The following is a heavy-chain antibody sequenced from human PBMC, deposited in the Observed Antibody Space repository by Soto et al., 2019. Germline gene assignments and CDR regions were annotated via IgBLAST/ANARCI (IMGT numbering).Heavy chain of an antibody. D-gene: IGHD3-10*01. CDR2: TYYRSKWYN. CDR3: AGTRLLWFGESLDTFDI. J-gene: IGHJ3*02. Sequence: SQTLSLTCAISGDSVSSNSAAWNWIRQSPSRGLEWLGRTYYRSKWYNDYAVSVKSRITINPDTSKNQFSLQLNSVTPEDTAVYYCAGTRLLWFGESLDTFDIWRQGTMVT. CDR1: GDSVSSNSAA. V-gene: IGHV6-1*01.